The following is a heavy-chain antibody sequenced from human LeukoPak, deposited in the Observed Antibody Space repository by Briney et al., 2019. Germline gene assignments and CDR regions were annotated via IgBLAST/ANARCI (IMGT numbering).Heavy chain of an antibody. J-gene: IGHJ4*02. Sequence: PGGSLRLSCAASGFTFSSYSMNWVRQAPGEGLGWVSYISSSSSTIYYADSVKGRFTISRENAKNSLYLQMNSLRDEDTAVYYCARDPTSYCGGDCYLGTSDYWGQGTLVTVSS. D-gene: IGHD2-21*02. V-gene: IGHV3-48*02. CDR1: GFTFSSYS. CDR2: ISSSSSTI. CDR3: ARDPTSYCGGDCYLGTSDY.